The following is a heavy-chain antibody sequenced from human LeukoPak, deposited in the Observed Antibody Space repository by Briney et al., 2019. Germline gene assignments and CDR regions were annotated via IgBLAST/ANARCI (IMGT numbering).Heavy chain of an antibody. V-gene: IGHV4-39*07. Sequence: SETLSLTCTVSGGSISSSSYYWGWIRQPPGKGLKWIGSIYYSGSTYYNPSLKSRVTISVDTSKNQFSLKLSSVTAADTAVYYCARRGYDILTGYYPPTKYYFDYWGQGTLVTVSS. J-gene: IGHJ4*02. CDR2: IYYSGST. CDR3: ARRGYDILTGYYPPTKYYFDY. CDR1: GGSISSSSYY. D-gene: IGHD3-9*01.